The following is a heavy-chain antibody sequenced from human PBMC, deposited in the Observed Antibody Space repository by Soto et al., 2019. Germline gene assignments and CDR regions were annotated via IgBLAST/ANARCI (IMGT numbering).Heavy chain of an antibody. D-gene: IGHD1-20*01. CDR1: GFTVEDYT. Sequence: EVQLVESGGGLVQPGGSLRLTCTASGFTVEDYTMDWVRQAPGKVPEWVSGITWNSGKINYADSVKGRFSISRDNAKNALYLQMDSLRTEDTALYYCVKGKENFAYNAFRHYHYWGQGTQVTVSA. V-gene: IGHV3-9*01. CDR3: VKGKENFAYNAFRHYHY. J-gene: IGHJ4*02. CDR2: ITWNSGKI.